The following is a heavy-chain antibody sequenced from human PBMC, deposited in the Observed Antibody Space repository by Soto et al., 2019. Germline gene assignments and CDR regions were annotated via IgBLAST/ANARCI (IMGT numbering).Heavy chain of an antibody. CDR1: GYTFTSYR. Sequence: QVQLVQSGAEVKKPGASVKVSCKASGYTFTSYRISWVRQAPGQGLEWMGWISAYNGHTNYAQKLQGRVTRTTDTSPSTAHMELRSRRCDATAVYYCARVDLEGRCFGRFDYWGQGTLVTVSS. CDR3: ARVDLEGRCFGRFDY. D-gene: IGHD3-3*01. CDR2: ISAYNGHT. V-gene: IGHV1-18*01. J-gene: IGHJ4*02.